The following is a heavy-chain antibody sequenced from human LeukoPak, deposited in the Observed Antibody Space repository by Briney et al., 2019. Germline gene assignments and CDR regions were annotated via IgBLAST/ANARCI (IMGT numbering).Heavy chain of an antibody. D-gene: IGHD2-2*01. CDR1: GFTFSSYG. J-gene: IGHJ4*02. Sequence: PGGSLRLSCAASGFTFSSYGMHWVRQAPGKGLEWVAFIRNDGSDKYYADSVKGRFTISRDNSKNTLYLQMNSLRTEDTAVYYCAKASGSSSYYVNYWGQGTLVTVSS. CDR3: AKASGSSSYYVNY. V-gene: IGHV3-30*02. CDR2: IRNDGSDK.